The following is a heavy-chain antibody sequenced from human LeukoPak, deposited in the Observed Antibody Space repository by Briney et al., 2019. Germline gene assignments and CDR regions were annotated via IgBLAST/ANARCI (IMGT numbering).Heavy chain of an antibody. V-gene: IGHV4-59*01. D-gene: IGHD2-2*01. Sequence: ASETLSLTCTVSGSSISSYYWSWIRQPPGKGLEWIGYIYYSGSTNYNPSLKSRVTISVDTSKNQFSLKLSSVTAADTAVYYCARALVVPAAMVNWFDPWGQGTLVTVSS. J-gene: IGHJ5*02. CDR3: ARALVVPAAMVNWFDP. CDR2: IYYSGST. CDR1: GSSISSYY.